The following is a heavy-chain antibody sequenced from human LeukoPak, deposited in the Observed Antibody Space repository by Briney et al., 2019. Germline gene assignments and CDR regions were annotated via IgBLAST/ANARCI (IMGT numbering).Heavy chain of an antibody. J-gene: IGHJ3*02. V-gene: IGHV4-31*03. Sequence: SETLSLTCTVSGGSISSGGYYWSWIRQHPGKGLEWIGYIYYSGSTYYNPSLKSRVTISVDTSKNQFSLKLSSVTAADTAVYYCARDGGYRTRLDIWGQGTMVTVSS. CDR1: GGSISSGGYY. CDR3: ARDGGYRTRLDI. D-gene: IGHD5-12*01. CDR2: IYYSGST.